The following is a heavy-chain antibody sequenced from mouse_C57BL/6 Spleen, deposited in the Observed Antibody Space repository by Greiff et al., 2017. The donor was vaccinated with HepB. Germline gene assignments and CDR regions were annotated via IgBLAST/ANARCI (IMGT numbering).Heavy chain of an antibody. Sequence: VQLKQSGAELVRPGASVKLSCTASGFNIKDDYMHWVKQRPEQGLEWIGWIDPENGDTEYASKFQGKATITADTSSNKAYPQLSSLSSEDTAVYYCTRRTIYDGYCVDYWGQGTTLTVSS. CDR1: GFNIKDDY. J-gene: IGHJ2*01. D-gene: IGHD2-3*01. CDR3: TRRTIYDGYCVDY. CDR2: IDPENGDT. V-gene: IGHV14-4*01.